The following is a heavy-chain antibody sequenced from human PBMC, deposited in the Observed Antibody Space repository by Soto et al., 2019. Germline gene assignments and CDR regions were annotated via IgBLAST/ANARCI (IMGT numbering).Heavy chain of an antibody. CDR2: INAANGDT. Sequence: GASVKVSCKASGYTFTSYGIHWVRQAPGQRLEWMGWINAANGDTKYSPKFQGRVTITRDTSASTAYMELSSLRSEDTAVYYCVRRHVSATGIYWFDPWGQGTLVTVSS. CDR1: GYTFTSYG. D-gene: IGHD6-13*01. CDR3: VRRHVSATGIYWFDP. J-gene: IGHJ5*02. V-gene: IGHV1-3*01.